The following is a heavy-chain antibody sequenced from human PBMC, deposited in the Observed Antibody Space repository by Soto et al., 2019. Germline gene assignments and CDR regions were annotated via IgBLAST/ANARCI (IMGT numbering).Heavy chain of an antibody. CDR3: AKESDTFDV. J-gene: IGHJ3*01. Sequence: HVQLVESGGGVVQPGNSLRLSCAASGFIFSNHFMHWVRQAPGKGLEWLAGIWYDGNTEFYAESLKGRLTISRDTSKNTLYLEMSSLIAEDTAMYYCAKESDTFDVWGQGTMVIVS. CDR2: IWYDGNTE. V-gene: IGHV3-33*06. CDR1: GFIFSNHF.